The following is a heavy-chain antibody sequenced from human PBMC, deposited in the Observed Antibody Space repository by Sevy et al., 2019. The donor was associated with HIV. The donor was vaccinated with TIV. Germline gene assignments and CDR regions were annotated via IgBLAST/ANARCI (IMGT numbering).Heavy chain of an antibody. CDR2: INQDGSEK. CDR3: ARPYRTDPFYYSGSSGYYYPNYFDY. V-gene: IGHV3-7*01. D-gene: IGHD3-22*01. J-gene: IGHJ4*02. CDR1: GFTFNDYW. Sequence: GGSLRLSCAASGFTFNDYWMTWVRQAPGKGPEWVANINQDGSEKFYVDSVKGRFTISRDNAKNSLYLQMHSLRVEDTAVYYCARPYRTDPFYYSGSSGYYYPNYFDYWGQGTLVTVSS.